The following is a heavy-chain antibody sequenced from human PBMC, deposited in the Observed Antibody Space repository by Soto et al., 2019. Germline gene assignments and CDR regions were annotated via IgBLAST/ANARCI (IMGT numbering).Heavy chain of an antibody. Sequence: GGSLRLSCAASGFTFSSSWMHWVRQAPGKGLVWVSRINSDGSSTSYADSVKGRFTISRDNAKNTLYLQMNSLRAEDTAVYYCVPWGRFLHWFDPWGQGTLVTVSS. CDR1: GFTFSSSW. J-gene: IGHJ5*02. CDR3: VPWGRFLHWFDP. CDR2: INSDGSST. V-gene: IGHV3-74*01. D-gene: IGHD3-3*01.